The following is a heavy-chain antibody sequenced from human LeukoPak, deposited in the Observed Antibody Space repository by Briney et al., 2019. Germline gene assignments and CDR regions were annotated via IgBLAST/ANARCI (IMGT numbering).Heavy chain of an antibody. Sequence: PSETLSLTCTVSGGSISSGGYYWSWIRQHPGKGLEWIGYIYYSGSTYYNPSLKSRVTISVGTSKNQFSLKLSSVTAADTAVYYCARVISPPTHYYDSSGYYDYWGQGTLVTVSS. CDR1: GGSISSGGYY. CDR2: IYYSGST. V-gene: IGHV4-31*03. D-gene: IGHD3-22*01. J-gene: IGHJ4*02. CDR3: ARVISPPTHYYDSSGYYDY.